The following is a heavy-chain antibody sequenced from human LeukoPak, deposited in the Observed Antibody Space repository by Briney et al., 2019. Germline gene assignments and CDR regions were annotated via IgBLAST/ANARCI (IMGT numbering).Heavy chain of an antibody. CDR1: GFTFSGSH. V-gene: IGHV3-73*01. Sequence: GGSLRLSCAASGFTFSGSHMHWVRQASGKGLEWVGHVSNRAADYATACAASVRGRFNISRDASTHTVILEMQSVKTEATAVHNCAGKTFSCHDYWGHGTQVTVSS. J-gene: IGHJ4*01. CDR2: VSNRAADYAT. CDR3: AGKTFSCHDY.